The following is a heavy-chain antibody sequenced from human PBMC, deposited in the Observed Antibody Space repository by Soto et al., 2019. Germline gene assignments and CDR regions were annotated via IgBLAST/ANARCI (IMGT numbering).Heavy chain of an antibody. J-gene: IGHJ4*02. CDR1: GSTISASY. CDR3: GRDDYGIFPY. D-gene: IGHD3-10*01. V-gene: IGHV1-2*02. Sequence: QVQLVKPGPGVKNLGPPGRSSGQPLGSTISASYKHWVRQAPGQGLEWMGWIDPKNGGTVSAQKFQGRLTMTRDTSISTVYMDLSGLTSDDTALYYCGRDDYGIFPYWGQGSLVTVSS. CDR2: IDPKNGGT.